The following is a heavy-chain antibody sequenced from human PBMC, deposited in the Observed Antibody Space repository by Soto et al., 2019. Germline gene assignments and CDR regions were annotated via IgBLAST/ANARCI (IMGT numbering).Heavy chain of an antibody. V-gene: IGHV1-24*01. CDR3: AIDRGGIETILDP. CDR1: GYTLTELS. J-gene: IGHJ5*02. Sequence: ASVKVSCKVSGYTLTELSMHWVRQAPGKGLEWMMSFDPEDGETIYAQELQGRVTMTEDASTDTAYMELSSLRSEDTAVYYCAIDRGGIETILDPWGQGPLVTVSS. CDR2: FDPEDGET. D-gene: IGHD3-16*01.